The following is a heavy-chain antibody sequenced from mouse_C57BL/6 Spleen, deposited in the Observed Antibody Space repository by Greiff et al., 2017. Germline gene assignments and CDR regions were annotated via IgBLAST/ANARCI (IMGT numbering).Heavy chain of an antibody. V-gene: IGHV1-22*01. CDR1: GYTFTDYN. Sequence: EVQLQQSGPELVKPGASVKMSCKASGYTFTDYNMHWVKQSHGKSLEWIGYINPNNGGTSYNQKFKGKATLTVNKSSSTAYMELRSLTSEDSAVYYCANYYYGSSYSFDYWGQGTTLTVSS. CDR3: ANYYYGSSYSFDY. J-gene: IGHJ2*01. CDR2: INPNNGGT. D-gene: IGHD1-1*01.